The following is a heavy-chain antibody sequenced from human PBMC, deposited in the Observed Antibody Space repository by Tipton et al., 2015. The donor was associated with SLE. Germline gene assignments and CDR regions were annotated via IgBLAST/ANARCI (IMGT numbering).Heavy chain of an antibody. J-gene: IGHJ4*02. D-gene: IGHD2-15*01. CDR1: GYPVPTFA. Sequence: SLRLSCAASGYPVPTFAMHWVRQAPGKGLEWVAVISYDGSNKYYADSVKGRFTISRDNSKNTLYLQMNSLRAEDTAVYYCASALLDYFDYWGQGTLVTVSS. V-gene: IGHV3-30*04. CDR2: ISYDGSNK. CDR3: ASALLDYFDY.